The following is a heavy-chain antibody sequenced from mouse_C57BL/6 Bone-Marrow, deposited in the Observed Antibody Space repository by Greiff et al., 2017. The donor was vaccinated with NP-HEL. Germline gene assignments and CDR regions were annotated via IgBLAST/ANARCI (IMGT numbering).Heavy chain of an antibody. CDR1: GYTFTDYY. CDR3: ARERDYGSSYWYFDV. V-gene: IGHV1-26*01. J-gene: IGHJ1*03. Sequence: VQLKQSGPELVKPGASVKISCKASGYTFTDYYMNWVKQSHGKSLEWIGDINPNNGGTRYNQKFKGKATLTVDKSSSTAYMELRSLTSEDSAVYYCARERDYGSSYWYFDVWGTGTTVTVSS. CDR2: INPNNGGT. D-gene: IGHD1-1*01.